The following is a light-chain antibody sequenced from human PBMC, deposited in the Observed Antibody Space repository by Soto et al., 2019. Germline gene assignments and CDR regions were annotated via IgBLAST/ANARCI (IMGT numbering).Light chain of an antibody. CDR2: AAS. CDR3: QQSYRTPLT. Sequence: DIQMTQSPSSLSASVGDTVTITCRASQSISIYLNWYQQKPGKAPSLLIYAASSLQKGVPSRFSGRGSGTDFTLTISSLQREDFANYYCQQSYRTPLTFGGGTKVEIK. V-gene: IGKV1-39*01. CDR1: QSISIY. J-gene: IGKJ4*01.